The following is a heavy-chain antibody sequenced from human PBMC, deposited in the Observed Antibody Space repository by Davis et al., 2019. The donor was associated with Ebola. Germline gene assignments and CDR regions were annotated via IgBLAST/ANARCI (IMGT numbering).Heavy chain of an antibody. CDR2: IWYDGSKK. CDR3: AKDLAYGSVNYNSYLGH. V-gene: IGHV3-33*06. CDR1: GFSFSNYG. Sequence: GGSLRLSCTTFGFSFSNYGMHWVRQAPGKGLEWVADIWYDGSKKHCRDSVKGRFTISRDNSKYTLFLQMDSLRVEDTAVYYCAKDLAYGSVNYNSYLGHWGQGTLVTVSS. D-gene: IGHD3-10*01. J-gene: IGHJ4*02.